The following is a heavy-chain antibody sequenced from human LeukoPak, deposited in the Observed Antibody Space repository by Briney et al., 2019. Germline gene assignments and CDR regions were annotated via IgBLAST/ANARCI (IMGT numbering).Heavy chain of an antibody. V-gene: IGHV1-69*05. CDR2: IIPIFGTA. J-gene: IGHJ4*02. CDR3: AREEGRQQIEAFDY. Sequence: SVKVSCKASGGTFSSYAISWVRQAPGQGLEWMGRIIPIFGTANYAQKFQGRVTITTDESTSTAYMELSSLRSGDTAVYYCAREEGRQQIEAFDYWGQGTLVTVSS. CDR1: GGTFSSYA. D-gene: IGHD6-13*01.